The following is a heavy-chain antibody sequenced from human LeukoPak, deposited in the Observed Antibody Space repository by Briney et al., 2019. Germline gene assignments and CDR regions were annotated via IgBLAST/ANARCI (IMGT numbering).Heavy chain of an antibody. V-gene: IGHV1-8*01. CDR1: GYTFTSYD. D-gene: IGHD1-26*01. CDR3: ARGVGWMTSTLRFDP. J-gene: IGHJ5*02. Sequence: ASVKVSCKASGYTFTSYDINWVRQAPGQGLEWMGWMNPNSGNTGYAQKFQGRVTMTRNTSISTAYMELSSLRSEDTAVYYCARGVGWMTSTLRFDPWGQGTLVTVSS. CDR2: MNPNSGNT.